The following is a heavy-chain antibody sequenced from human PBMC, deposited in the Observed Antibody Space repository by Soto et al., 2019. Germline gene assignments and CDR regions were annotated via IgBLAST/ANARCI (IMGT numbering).Heavy chain of an antibody. CDR2: IIPIFGTA. J-gene: IGHJ3*02. CDR3: ARGSPEIIAMAPDAFDI. CDR1: GGTFSSYA. D-gene: IGHD6-19*01. Sequence: SVKVSCKASGGTFSSYAISWVRQAPGQGLEWMGGIIPIFGTANYAQKFQGRVTITADESTSTAYMELSSLRSEDTAVYYCARGSPEIIAMAPDAFDIWGQRTMLTVSS. V-gene: IGHV1-69*13.